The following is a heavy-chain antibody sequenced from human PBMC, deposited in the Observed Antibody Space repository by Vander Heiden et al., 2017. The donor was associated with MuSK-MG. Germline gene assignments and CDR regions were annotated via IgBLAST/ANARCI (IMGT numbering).Heavy chain of an antibody. D-gene: IGHD4-17*01. V-gene: IGHV4-38-2*01. CDR2: LYHRGDT. Sequence: QVQLQESGPGLVKPSATLSLTCAVSGYSIRSGYFWAWIRQPPGKGLEWIASLYHRGDTHYNPSLKSRVTISLDTSKNQFSLRLSSVTAADTAEYYCARANYGDFRRRHFDYWGQGTLVTVSS. CDR3: ARANYGDFRRRHFDY. CDR1: GYSIRSGYF. J-gene: IGHJ4*02.